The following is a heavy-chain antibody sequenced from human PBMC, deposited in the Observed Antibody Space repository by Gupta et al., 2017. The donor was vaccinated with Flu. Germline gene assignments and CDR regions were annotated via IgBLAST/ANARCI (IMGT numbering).Heavy chain of an antibody. Sequence: QVQLVQSGDEVKKPGASLKVSCKASGYTFTDYYIHWVRQAPGQGPEWMAWINPYSGSTVYAQKFQGRLTLSTDASIHTAYMDLTSLSSDDTAVYFCARTPSIAGWFFDLWGRGTLVTVSS. CDR1: GYTFTDYY. V-gene: IGHV1-2*02. D-gene: IGHD2/OR15-2a*01. CDR2: INPYSGST. J-gene: IGHJ2*01. CDR3: ARTPSIAGWFFDL.